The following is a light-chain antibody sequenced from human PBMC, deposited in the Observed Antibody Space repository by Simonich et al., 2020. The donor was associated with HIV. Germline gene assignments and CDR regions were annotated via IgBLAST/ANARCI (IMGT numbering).Light chain of an antibody. CDR2: AAS. Sequence: DIQMTQSPSSVSASVGDXVTITXXGSQGIXSWLAWYQQKPGKAPKLLIYAASSLQSGVXSXXXGSXXXXXFTXXXXSLQPEXXXXXYCQQXXSXPLTFGGGTKVEIK. V-gene: IGKV1-12*01. J-gene: IGKJ4*01. CDR1: QGIXSW. CDR3: QQXXSXPLT.